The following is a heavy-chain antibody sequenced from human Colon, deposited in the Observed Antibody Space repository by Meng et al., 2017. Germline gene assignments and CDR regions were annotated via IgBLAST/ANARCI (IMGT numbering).Heavy chain of an antibody. D-gene: IGHD2-2*02. V-gene: IGHV1-8*01. CDR2: MNPNSGNT. Sequence: ASVKVSCKASGYTFTSYDINWVRQATGQGLEWMGWMNPNSGNTGYAQKFQGRVTMTRNTSISTAYMELSSLRSEDTAVYYCAREIGSVTRKGYCSSTSCYKDYWGQGTLVTVS. CDR1: GYTFTSYD. J-gene: IGHJ4*02. CDR3: AREIGSVTRKGYCSSTSCYKDY.